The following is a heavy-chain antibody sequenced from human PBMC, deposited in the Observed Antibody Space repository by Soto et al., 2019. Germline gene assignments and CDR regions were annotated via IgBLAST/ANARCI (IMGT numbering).Heavy chain of an antibody. J-gene: IGHJ6*03. Sequence: QVQLVQSGAEVKKPGSSVKVSCKASGGTFSSYTISWVRQAPGQGLEWMGWIIPILGIANYAQKFQGRVTITADKSTSTAYMELSSLRSEDTAVYYCAIVVVPAAISDYYYYYMDVWGKGTTVTVSS. CDR1: GGTFSSYT. V-gene: IGHV1-69*02. CDR3: AIVVVPAAISDYYYYYMDV. CDR2: IIPILGIA. D-gene: IGHD2-2*01.